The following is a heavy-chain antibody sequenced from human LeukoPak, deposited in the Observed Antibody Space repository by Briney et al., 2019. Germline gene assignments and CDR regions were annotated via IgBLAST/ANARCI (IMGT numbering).Heavy chain of an antibody. CDR3: AREYCSSTSCYVFDY. CDR2: IYHSGST. Sequence: SETLSLTCAVSGYSISSGYYWGWIRQPPGKGLEWIGSIYHSGSTYYNPSLKSRVTISVDTSKNQFSLKLSSVTAEDTAVYYCAREYCSSTSCYVFDYWGQGTLVTVSS. D-gene: IGHD2-2*01. CDR1: GYSISSGYY. J-gene: IGHJ4*02. V-gene: IGHV4-38-2*01.